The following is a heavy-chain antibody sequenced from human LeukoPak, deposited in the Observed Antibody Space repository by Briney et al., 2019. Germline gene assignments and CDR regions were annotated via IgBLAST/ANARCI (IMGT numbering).Heavy chain of an antibody. D-gene: IGHD4-11*01. Sequence: PSETLSLTCAVYGGSFSGYYWSWIRQPPGKGLEWIGRIYTSGSTNYNPSLKSRVTISVDTSKNQFSLKLSSVTAADTAVYYCARGGNGDDYIPMPPFVWGQGTLVTVSS. CDR3: ARGGNGDDYIPMPPFV. CDR2: IYTSGST. J-gene: IGHJ4*02. V-gene: IGHV4-4*08. CDR1: GGSFSGYY.